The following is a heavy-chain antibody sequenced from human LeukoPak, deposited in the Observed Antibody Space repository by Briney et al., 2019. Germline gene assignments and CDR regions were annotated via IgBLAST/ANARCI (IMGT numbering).Heavy chain of an antibody. CDR1: GFTFSSYA. CDR3: ARDCSIIVAYGMDV. J-gene: IGHJ6*02. CDR2: ISGSGGST. D-gene: IGHD5-12*01. Sequence: KPGGSLRLSCAASGFTFSSYAMSWVRQAPGKGLEWVSAISGSGGSTYYADSVKGRFTISRDNSKNSLYLQMNSLRAEDTAVYYCARDCSIIVAYGMDVWGQGTTVTVSS. V-gene: IGHV3-23*01.